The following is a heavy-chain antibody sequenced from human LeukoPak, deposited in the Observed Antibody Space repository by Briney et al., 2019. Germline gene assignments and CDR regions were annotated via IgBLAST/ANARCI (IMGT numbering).Heavy chain of an antibody. J-gene: IGHJ3*02. CDR3: ARTAPMVRGRGAFDI. Sequence: ASVKVSCKASGGTFSSYAISWVRQAPGQGLEWMGWMNPNSGNTGYAQKFQGRVTMTRNTSISTAYMELSSLRSEDTAVYYCARTAPMVRGRGAFDIWGQGTMVTVSS. D-gene: IGHD3-10*01. CDR2: MNPNSGNT. CDR1: GGTFSSYA. V-gene: IGHV1-8*02.